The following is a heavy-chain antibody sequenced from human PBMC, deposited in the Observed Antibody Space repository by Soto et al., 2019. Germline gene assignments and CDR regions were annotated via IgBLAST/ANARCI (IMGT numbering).Heavy chain of an antibody. J-gene: IGHJ4*02. CDR3: VRDLDGLGGYYTGY. CDR1: GYNFINYG. Sequence: QVHLVQSGVEVKKPGASVKVSCKASGYNFINYGITWVRQAPGQGLEWMGWIRVHNGNTNYAQNLQGRVTRTTDTSTSTAYKELRSLGSDDTAVYYCVRDLDGLGGYYTGYWGPGTLVTVSS. V-gene: IGHV1-18*01. CDR2: IRVHNGNT. D-gene: IGHD3-10*01.